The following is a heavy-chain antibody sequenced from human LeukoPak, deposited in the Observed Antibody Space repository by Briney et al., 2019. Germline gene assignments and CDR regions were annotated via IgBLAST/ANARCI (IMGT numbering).Heavy chain of an antibody. Sequence: GGSLRLSCAASGFTFSSYSMSWVRQAPGKGLEWVSSISSSSSYIYYADSVKGRFTISRDNAKNSLYLQMNSLRAEDTAVYYCARDLWSGSHGDFDHWGQGTLVTVSS. V-gene: IGHV3-21*01. CDR3: ARDLWSGSHGDFDH. D-gene: IGHD3-3*01. CDR2: ISSSSSYI. CDR1: GFTFSSYS. J-gene: IGHJ4*02.